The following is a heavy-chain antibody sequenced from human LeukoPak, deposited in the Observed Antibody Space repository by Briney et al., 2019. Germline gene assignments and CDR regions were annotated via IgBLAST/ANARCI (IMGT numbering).Heavy chain of an antibody. CDR3: AGGPGYDFWGGSWRGY. CDR2: IYYSGST. CDR1: GGSISSYY. Sequence: PSETLSLTCTVSGGSISSYYWSWIRQPPGKGLEWIGYIYYSGSTNYNPSLKSRVTISVDTSKNQFSLKLSSVTAADTAVYYCAGGPGYDFWGGSWRGYGGPGTLVHGSS. D-gene: IGHD3-3*01. J-gene: IGHJ4*02. V-gene: IGHV4-59*01.